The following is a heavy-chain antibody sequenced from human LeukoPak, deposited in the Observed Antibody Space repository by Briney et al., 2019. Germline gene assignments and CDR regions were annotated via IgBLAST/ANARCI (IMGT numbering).Heavy chain of an antibody. CDR2: ISAYNGNT. Sequence: VASVKVSCKASGYTFTSYGISWVRQAPGQGLEWMGWISAYNGNTNYAQKLQGRVTMTTDTSTSTAYMELRSLRSDDTAVYYCARDPRTAAAALFDYWGQGTLVTVSS. CDR3: ARDPRTAAAALFDY. CDR1: GYTFTSYG. D-gene: IGHD6-13*01. V-gene: IGHV1-18*01. J-gene: IGHJ4*02.